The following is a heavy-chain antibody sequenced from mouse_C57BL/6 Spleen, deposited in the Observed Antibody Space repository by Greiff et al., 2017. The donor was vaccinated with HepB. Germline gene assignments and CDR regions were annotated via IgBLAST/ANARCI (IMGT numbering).Heavy chain of an antibody. V-gene: IGHV5-15*01. CDR2: ISNLAYSI. J-gene: IGHJ1*03. CDR3: ARDWGSTGYWYFDV. Sequence: EVQLVESGGGLVQPGGSLKLSCAASGFTFSDYGMAWVRQAPRKGPEWVAFISNLAYSIYYADTVTGRFTISRENAKNTLYLEMSSLRSEDTAMDYCARDWGSTGYWYFDVWGTGTTVTVSS. CDR1: GFTFSDYG. D-gene: IGHD1-1*01.